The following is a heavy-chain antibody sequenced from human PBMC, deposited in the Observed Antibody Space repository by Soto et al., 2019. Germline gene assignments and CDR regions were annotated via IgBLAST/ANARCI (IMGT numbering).Heavy chain of an antibody. V-gene: IGHV4-30-4*01. D-gene: IGHD6-25*01. CDR1: GGSISSGDYY. Sequence: QVQLQESGPGLVKPSQTLSLTCTVSGGSISSGDYYWSWICKPPGKGLEWIGYIYYSGSTYYNPSLKSRVTISVDTSKIQFSLKLSSVTAADTAVYYCARDPASAARGGAFDIWGQGTMVTVSS. CDR2: IYYSGST. CDR3: ARDPASAARGGAFDI. J-gene: IGHJ3*02.